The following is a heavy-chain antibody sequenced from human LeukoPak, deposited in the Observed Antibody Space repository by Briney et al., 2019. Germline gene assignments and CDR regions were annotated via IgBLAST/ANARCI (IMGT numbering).Heavy chain of an antibody. CDR1: GFTFSSFT. D-gene: IGHD5-18*01. J-gene: IGHJ5*02. CDR2: ISSSSSYI. Sequence: GGSLRLSCAASGFTFSSFTMNWVRQAPGKGLEWVSSISSSSSYIYSADSVKGRFTISRDNARNSLYLQMNSLRAEDTAVYYCAKGAGGFSYYNWFDPWGQGTLVTVSS. CDR3: AKGAGGFSYYNWFDP. V-gene: IGHV3-21*04.